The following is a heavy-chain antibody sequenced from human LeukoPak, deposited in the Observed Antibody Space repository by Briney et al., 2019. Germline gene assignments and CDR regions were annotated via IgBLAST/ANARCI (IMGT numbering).Heavy chain of an antibody. V-gene: IGHV3-53*01. CDR2: IYSGGST. CDR1: GLTVSSNY. D-gene: IGHD2-2*01. Sequence: GGSLRLSCAASGLTVSSNYMSWVRQAPGKGLEWVSVIYSGGSTYYADSVKGRFTISRDNSKNTLYLQMNSLRAEDTAVYYCARETAHCSSTSCYYYYYMDVWGKGTTVTVSS. J-gene: IGHJ6*03. CDR3: ARETAHCSSTSCYYYYYMDV.